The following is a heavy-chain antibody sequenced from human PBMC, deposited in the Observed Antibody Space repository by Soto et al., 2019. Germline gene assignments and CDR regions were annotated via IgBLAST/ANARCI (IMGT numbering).Heavy chain of an antibody. J-gene: IGHJ4*02. CDR2: INYSGTT. V-gene: IGHV4-28*01. D-gene: IGHD1-1*01. CDR3: AKNTGGTRGPYFDY. Sequence: QVQLQESGPGLVKPSDTLSLTCAVSGHSISSSNWWAWIRQSPGKGLEWIGYINYSGTTYYNPSLRGRVTMSVETSTNQFSLDLSSVTAVDTAVYYCAKNTGGTRGPYFDYWGQGTLVTVSS. CDR1: GHSISSSNW.